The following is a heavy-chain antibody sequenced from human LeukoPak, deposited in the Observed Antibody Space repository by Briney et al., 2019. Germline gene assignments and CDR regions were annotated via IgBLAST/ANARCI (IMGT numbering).Heavy chain of an antibody. D-gene: IGHD6-19*01. J-gene: IGHJ4*02. CDR2: IYHSGST. Sequence: SETLSLTCAVSGGSISSGGYSWSWIRQPPGKGLEWIGYIYHSGSTYYNPSLKSRITISVDRSKNQFSLKLSSVIAADTAVYYCVREGAVALKHFDLWGQGTLLTVSS. CDR3: VREGAVALKHFDL. CDR1: GGSISSGGYS. V-gene: IGHV4-30-2*01.